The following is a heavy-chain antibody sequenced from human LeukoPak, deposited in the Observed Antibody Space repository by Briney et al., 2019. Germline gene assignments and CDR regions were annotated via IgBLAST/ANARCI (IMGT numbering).Heavy chain of an antibody. D-gene: IGHD3-22*01. V-gene: IGHV4-39*07. CDR1: DGSISSRSYY. J-gene: IGHJ3*01. Sequence: SETLSLTCTVSDGSISSRSYYWGWIRQPPGKGLEWIGSIYYSGSTNYNPSLKSRVTISVDTSKNQFSLKLRSVTAADTAVYYCVREAATDYYDSSGYYRQTEVFDAWGQGTMVTVSS. CDR3: VREAATDYYDSSGYYRQTEVFDA. CDR2: IYYSGST.